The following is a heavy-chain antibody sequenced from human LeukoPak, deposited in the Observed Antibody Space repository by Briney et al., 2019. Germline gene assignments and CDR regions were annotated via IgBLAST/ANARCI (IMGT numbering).Heavy chain of an antibody. V-gene: IGHV4-59*01. CDR2: IYYSGST. CDR3: ASTSGSYLYDAFDI. Sequence: SETLSLTCTVSGGSISSYYWSWIRQPPGKGLEWIGYIYYSGSTNYNPSLKSRVTISVDTSKNQFSLKLSSVTAADTAVYYCASTSGSYLYDAFDIWGQGTMVTVSS. CDR1: GGSISSYY. D-gene: IGHD1-26*01. J-gene: IGHJ3*02.